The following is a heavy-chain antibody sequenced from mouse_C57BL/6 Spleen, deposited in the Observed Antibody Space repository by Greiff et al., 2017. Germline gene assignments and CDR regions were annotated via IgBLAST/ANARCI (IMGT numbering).Heavy chain of an antibody. CDR2: LDPENGDT. V-gene: IGHV14-4*01. Sequence: VQLQQSGAELVRPGASVKLSCTASGFNIKDDYMHWVKQRPEQGLEWIGWLDPENGDTEYASKFQGKATITADTSSNTAYLQLSSLTSEDTAVYYCTTTGGSTSYYFDDWGQGTTLTVSS. D-gene: IGHD1-1*02. CDR1: GFNIKDDY. CDR3: TTTGGSTSYYFDD. J-gene: IGHJ2*01.